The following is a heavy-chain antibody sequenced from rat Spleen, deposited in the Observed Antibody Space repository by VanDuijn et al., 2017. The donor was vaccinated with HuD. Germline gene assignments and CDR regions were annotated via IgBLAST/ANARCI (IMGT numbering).Heavy chain of an antibody. Sequence: EVQLVESGGGLVQPGRSLKLSCAASGFTFSNYGMHWIRQAPTKGLEWVASISPSGGSTYYRDSVKGRFTISRDNAKSTLYLQMDSLRSEDTATYYCARHGVVENYFDYWGQGVMVTVSS. J-gene: IGHJ2*01. CDR3: ARHGVVENYFDY. CDR1: GFTFSNYG. V-gene: IGHV5-19*01. D-gene: IGHD1-1*01. CDR2: ISPSGGST.